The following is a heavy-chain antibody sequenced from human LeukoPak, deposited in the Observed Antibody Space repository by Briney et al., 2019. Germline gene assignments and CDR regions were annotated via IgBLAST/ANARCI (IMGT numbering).Heavy chain of an antibody. CDR3: ARRGYYDSSGYYTGNWFDP. D-gene: IGHD3-22*01. J-gene: IGHJ5*02. V-gene: IGHV1-8*01. CDR1: GYTFTSYD. CDR2: MNPNSGNT. Sequence: ASVKVSCKASGYTFTSYDINWVRQASGQGLEWMGWMNPNSGNTGSAQKFQGRVTITADESTSTAYMELSSLRSEDTAVYYCARRGYYDSSGYYTGNWFDPWGQGTLVTVSS.